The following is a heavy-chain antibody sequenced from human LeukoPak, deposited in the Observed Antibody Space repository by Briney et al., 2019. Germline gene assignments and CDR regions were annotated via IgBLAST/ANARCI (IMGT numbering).Heavy chain of an antibody. CDR2: IKSKTDGGTT. V-gene: IGHV3-15*01. J-gene: IGHJ4*02. D-gene: IGHD3-10*01. CDR3: TTDLLWFGELGY. CDR1: GFTFSNAW. Sequence: GGSLRLSCAAPGFTFSNAWMSWVRQAPGKGLEWVGRIKSKTDGGTTDYAAPVKGRFTISRDDSKNTLYLQMNSLKTEDTAVYYCTTDLLWFGELGYWGQGTLVTVSS.